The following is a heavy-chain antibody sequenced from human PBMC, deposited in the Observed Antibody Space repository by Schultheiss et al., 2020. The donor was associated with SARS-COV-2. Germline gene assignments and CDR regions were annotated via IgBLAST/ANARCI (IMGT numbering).Heavy chain of an antibody. CDR3: ARDYDYGDYVGDDAFDI. Sequence: GGSLRLSCAASGLTFSSCGMHWVRQAPGKGLQWVTVVSHDGSNKYYADSVKGRITISRDNSKNTLYLQMDSLRTEDTAVYYCARDYDYGDYVGDDAFDIWGQGTMVTVSS. J-gene: IGHJ3*02. V-gene: IGHV3-30*03. CDR2: VSHDGSNK. CDR1: GLTFSSCG. D-gene: IGHD4-17*01.